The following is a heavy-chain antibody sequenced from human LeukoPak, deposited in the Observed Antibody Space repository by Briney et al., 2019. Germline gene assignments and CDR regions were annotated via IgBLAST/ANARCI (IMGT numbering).Heavy chain of an antibody. CDR3: AAEALGYCSSTSCSHYYYYYYMDV. D-gene: IGHD2-2*01. CDR2: IYYSGST. CDR1: GGSISSSSYY. Sequence: SETLSLTCTVSGGSISSSSYYWGWIRQPPGKRLEWIGSIYYSGSTYYNPSLKSRVTISVDTSKNQFSLKLSSVTAADTAVYYCAAEALGYCSSTSCSHYYYYYYMDVWGKGTTVTVSS. J-gene: IGHJ6*03. V-gene: IGHV4-39*07.